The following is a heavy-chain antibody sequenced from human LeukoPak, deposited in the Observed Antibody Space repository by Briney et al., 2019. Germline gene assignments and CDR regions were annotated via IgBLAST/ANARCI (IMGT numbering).Heavy chain of an antibody. CDR1: GGTFSSYA. V-gene: IGHV1-69*05. Sequence: GASVTVSCKASGGTFSSYAISWVRQAPGQGLEWMGGIIPIFGTANYAQKFQGRVTITTDESTSTAYMELSSLRSEDTAVYYCAREGTEYSSSRGPDRYYYMDVWGKGTTVTVSS. J-gene: IGHJ6*03. CDR3: AREGTEYSSSRGPDRYYYMDV. CDR2: IIPIFGTA. D-gene: IGHD6-6*01.